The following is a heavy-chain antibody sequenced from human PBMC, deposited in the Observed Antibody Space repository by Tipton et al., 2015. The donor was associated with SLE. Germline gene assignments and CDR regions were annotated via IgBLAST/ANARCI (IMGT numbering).Heavy chain of an antibody. D-gene: IGHD3-9*01. V-gene: IGHV3-33*06. CDR2: TWYDGSVQ. CDR3: AKDSSPYDILTGRPFDY. Sequence: RSLRLSCAASGFMFSNYAMHWVRQAPGKGLEWVAVTWYDGSVQYYADSVKGRFTISRDNSKNTLYLQMNSLRAEDTAVYYCAKDSSPYDILTGRPFDYWGQGTLVTVSS. CDR1: GFMFSNYA. J-gene: IGHJ4*02.